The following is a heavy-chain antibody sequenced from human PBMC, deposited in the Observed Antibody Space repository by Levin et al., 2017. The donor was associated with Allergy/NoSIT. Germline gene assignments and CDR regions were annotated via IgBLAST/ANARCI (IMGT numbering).Heavy chain of an antibody. V-gene: IGHV3-73*01. D-gene: IGHD5-12*01. J-gene: IGHJ4*02. Sequence: GGSLRLSCAASGFTFSGSAMHWVRQASGKGLEWVGRIRSKANSYATAYAASVKGRFTISRDDSKNTAYLQMNSLKTEDTAVYYCTRLLYAYSGYDRDYWGQGTLVTVSS. CDR2: IRSKANSYAT. CDR1: GFTFSGSA. CDR3: TRLLYAYSGYDRDY.